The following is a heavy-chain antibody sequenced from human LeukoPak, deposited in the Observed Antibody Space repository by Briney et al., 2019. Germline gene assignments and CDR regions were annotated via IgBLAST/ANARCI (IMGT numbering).Heavy chain of an antibody. CDR3: ALGYCGGGSCYAREHFQH. Sequence: PSQTLSLTCTVSGGSISSGGYYWTWIRQHPGKGLEWIGYIYYSGSTYYNPSLKSRVTISVDTSKNQFSLRLSSVTAADTAVYYCALGYCGGGSCYAREHFQHWGQGTLVTVSS. CDR2: IYYSGST. J-gene: IGHJ1*01. D-gene: IGHD2-15*01. V-gene: IGHV4-31*03. CDR1: GGSISSGGYY.